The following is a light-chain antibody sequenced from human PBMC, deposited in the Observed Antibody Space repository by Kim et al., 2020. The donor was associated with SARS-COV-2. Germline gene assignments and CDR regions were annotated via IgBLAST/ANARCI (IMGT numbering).Light chain of an antibody. CDR3: GTWDSSLSAGV. V-gene: IGLV1-51*01. J-gene: IGLJ3*02. Sequence: GQKVTISCSGSPSNVGNTYVFWYQQLPGAAPKLLIYDNNKRPSGIPDRFSGSKSGTSATLGITGLQTGDEADYYCGTWDSSLSAGVFGGGTKLTVL. CDR2: DNN. CDR1: PSNVGNTY.